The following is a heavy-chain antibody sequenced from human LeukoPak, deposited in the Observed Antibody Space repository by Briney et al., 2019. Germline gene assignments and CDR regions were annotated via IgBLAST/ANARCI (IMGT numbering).Heavy chain of an antibody. CDR3: AKDLDGAVTTSYFDY. CDR2: ISGSGGST. V-gene: IGHV3-23*01. D-gene: IGHD4-11*01. J-gene: IGHJ4*02. CDR1: GFTFSTYA. Sequence: TGGSLRLSCAASGFTFSTYAMSWVRQAPGKGLEWVSAISGSGGSTHYADSVKGRLTISRDNSKNTLYLQMNSLRAEDTAVYYCAKDLDGAVTTSYFDYWGQGTLVTVSS.